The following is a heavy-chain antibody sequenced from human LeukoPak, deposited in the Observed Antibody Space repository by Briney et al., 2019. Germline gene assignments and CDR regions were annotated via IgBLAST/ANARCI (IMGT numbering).Heavy chain of an antibody. D-gene: IGHD3-22*01. CDR3: AREHGYYDSSGYYALDC. J-gene: IGHJ4*02. Sequence: GGSLRLSCAASGFTFSSYSMNWGRQAPGERLQWGSYISISSSIIYYADSVKGRFTISRDNAKNSLYLQMNSLIAEDTAVYYCAREHGYYDSSGYYALDCWGQGTLVTVSS. V-gene: IGHV3-48*04. CDR2: ISISSSII. CDR1: GFTFSSYS.